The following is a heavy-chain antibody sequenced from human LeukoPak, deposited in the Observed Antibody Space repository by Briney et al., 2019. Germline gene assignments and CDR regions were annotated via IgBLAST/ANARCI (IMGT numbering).Heavy chain of an antibody. CDR3: ARDSDAAARPGDYYYYYGMDV. Sequence: SVKVSCKASGYTFTSYGISWVRQAPGQGLEWMGWISAYNGNTNYAQKLQGRVTMTTDTSTSTAYMELRSLRSDDTAVYYCARDSDAAARPGDYYYYYGMDVWGQGTTVTVSS. J-gene: IGHJ6*02. V-gene: IGHV1-18*01. CDR2: ISAYNGNT. CDR1: GYTFTSYG. D-gene: IGHD6-6*01.